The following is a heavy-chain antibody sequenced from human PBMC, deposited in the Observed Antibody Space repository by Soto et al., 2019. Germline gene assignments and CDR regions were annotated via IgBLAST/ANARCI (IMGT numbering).Heavy chain of an antibody. J-gene: IGHJ4*02. CDR2: IYYSGST. CDR3: ARKSPLQRFDY. V-gene: IGHV4-59*08. D-gene: IGHD1-1*01. CDR1: GGYISGHD. Sequence: SETLSLTCTVSGGYISGHDWSWIRQPPGKGLEWVGYIYYSGSTNYNPSLKSRVTISVDTSKNQFSLKLSSVTAADPAVYYCARKSPLQRFDYWGQGTLVTVSS.